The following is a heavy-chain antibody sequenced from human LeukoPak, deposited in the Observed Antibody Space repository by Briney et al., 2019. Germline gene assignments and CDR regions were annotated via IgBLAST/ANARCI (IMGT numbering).Heavy chain of an antibody. CDR1: GGSISSLTYY. Sequence: SETLSLTCTVSGGSISSLTYYWGWIRQPPGKGLEWIGYIYYSGSTNYNPSLKSRVTISVDTSKNQFSLKLSSVTTADTAVYYCARGFTYYYDSSGYYFDYWGQGTLVTVSS. CDR2: IYYSGST. J-gene: IGHJ4*02. CDR3: ARGFTYYYDSSGYYFDY. V-gene: IGHV4-61*01. D-gene: IGHD3-22*01.